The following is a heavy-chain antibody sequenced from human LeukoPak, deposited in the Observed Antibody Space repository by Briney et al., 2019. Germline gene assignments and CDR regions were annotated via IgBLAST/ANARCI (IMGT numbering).Heavy chain of an antibody. D-gene: IGHD2-2*01. CDR1: GFTFSTYS. CDR3: ARGQLRGPFDY. J-gene: IGHJ4*02. Sequence: GGSLRLSCAASGFTFSTYSMNWVRQAPGKGLEWVSSITSSSNYISYADSVKGRFTISRDNAKNSLFLQMNSLRAEDTAVYYCARGQLRGPFDYWGQGTLVTVSS. V-gene: IGHV3-21*01. CDR2: ITSSSNYI.